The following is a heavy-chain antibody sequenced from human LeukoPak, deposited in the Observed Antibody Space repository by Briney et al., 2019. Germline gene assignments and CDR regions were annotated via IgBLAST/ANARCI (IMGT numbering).Heavy chain of an antibody. D-gene: IGHD1-26*01. V-gene: IGHV3-74*01. CDR1: GFTFSSYW. J-gene: IGHJ4*02. CDR3: AREVSVGATIDY. Sequence: GGSLRLSCAASGFTFSSYWMHWVRQAPGKGLVWVSRINSDGSSTSYADSVKGRFTISRDTAKNTLYLQMNSLRAEDTAVYYCAREVSVGATIDYWGQGTLVTVSS. CDR2: INSDGSST.